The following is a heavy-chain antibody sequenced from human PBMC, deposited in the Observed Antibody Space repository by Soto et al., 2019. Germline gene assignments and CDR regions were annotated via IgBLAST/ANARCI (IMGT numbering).Heavy chain of an antibody. CDR2: IWYDGSNK. Sequence: GGSLRLSCAASGFTFSSYGMHWVRQAPGKGLEWVAVIWYDGSNKYYADSVKGRFTISRDNSKNTLYLQMNSLRAEDTAVYYCARSDLGSGYDPSPYYFDYWGQGTLVTVSS. CDR3: ARSDLGSGYDPSPYYFDY. D-gene: IGHD5-12*01. V-gene: IGHV3-33*01. CDR1: GFTFSSYG. J-gene: IGHJ4*02.